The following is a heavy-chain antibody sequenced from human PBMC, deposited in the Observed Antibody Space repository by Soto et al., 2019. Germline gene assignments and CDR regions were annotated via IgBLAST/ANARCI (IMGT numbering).Heavy chain of an antibody. D-gene: IGHD3-10*01. CDR1: GYTFTSYY. CDR2: INPSGGST. V-gene: IGHV1-46*01. J-gene: IGHJ4*02. Sequence: ASVKVSCKASGYTFTSYYMHWVRQAPGQGLEWMGIINPSGGSTSYAQKFQGRVTMTRDTSTSTVYMELSSLRSEDTAVYYCARVNRLWFGELLRGNYYFDYWGQGTLVT. CDR3: ARVNRLWFGELLRGNYYFDY.